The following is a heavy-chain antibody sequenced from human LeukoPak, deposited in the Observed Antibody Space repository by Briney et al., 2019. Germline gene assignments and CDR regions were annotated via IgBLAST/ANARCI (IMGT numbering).Heavy chain of an antibody. CDR3: AKWEMTTVTRPYFDH. V-gene: IGHV3-23*01. J-gene: IGHJ4*02. D-gene: IGHD4-17*01. Sequence: PGGSLRLSCATSGFTFSTYGMSWVRQAPGKGLEWVLGISGSDETTYYADSVKGRFTISRDNSESTLFLQMTSLRAEDTAVYYCAKWEMTTVTRPYFDHWGQGALVTVSS. CDR1: GFTFSTYG. CDR2: ISGSDETT.